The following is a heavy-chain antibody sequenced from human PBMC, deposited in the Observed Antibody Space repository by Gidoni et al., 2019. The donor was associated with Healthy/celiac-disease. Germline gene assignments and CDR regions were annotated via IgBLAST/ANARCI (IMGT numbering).Heavy chain of an antibody. J-gene: IGHJ5*02. V-gene: IGHV3-23*01. CDR1: GFTFSSYA. D-gene: IGHD3-16*02. CDR3: AKGGMITFGGVIVLDHWFDP. Sequence: EVQLLESGGGLVQPGGSLRLSCAASGFTFSSYAMSWVRQAPGKGLEWVSAISGSGGSTYYADSVKGRFTISRDNSKNTLYLQMNSLRAEDTAVYYCAKGGMITFGGVIVLDHWFDPWGQGTLVTVSS. CDR2: ISGSGGST.